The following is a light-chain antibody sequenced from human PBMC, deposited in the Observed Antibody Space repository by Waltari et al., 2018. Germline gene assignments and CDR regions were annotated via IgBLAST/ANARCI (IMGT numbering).Light chain of an antibody. CDR1: QSIATA. CDR2: HAS. CDR3: QQYNRWPPLT. Sequence: EVVITQPPATLSVSPGDRATATCSASQSIATALAWYQPTPGQAPRRRIYHASTRATAIPTRFRGSGSGTDFTLTISGLQSEDSAVYYCQQYNRWPPLTFGGGTKVEI. J-gene: IGKJ4*01. V-gene: IGKV3D-15*01.